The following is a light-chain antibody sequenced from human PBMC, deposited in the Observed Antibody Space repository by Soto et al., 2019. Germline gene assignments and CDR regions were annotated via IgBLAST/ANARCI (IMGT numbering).Light chain of an antibody. CDR2: DAS. CDR3: QQYDDFSPWT. J-gene: IGKJ1*01. Sequence: DIQLTQSPSTLSASVGGTVTITCRASQTISIYLAWYQQRPGEAPKLLVYDASSLESGVPSRFSGTGSGTEFTLTISALQPDDFATYYCQQYDDFSPWTFGQGTKVDIK. CDR1: QTISIY. V-gene: IGKV1-5*01.